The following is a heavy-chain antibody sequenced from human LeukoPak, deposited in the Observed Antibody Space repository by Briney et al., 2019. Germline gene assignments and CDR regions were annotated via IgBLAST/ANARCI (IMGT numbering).Heavy chain of an antibody. CDR3: ARDWVVTSYWYFDL. V-gene: IGHV4-38-2*02. CDR2: IYRSGNT. Sequence: PSETLSLTCAVSGFSIISGYYWGWMRQPPGKGLEYIGSIYRSGNTYYNPSLKSRVTISVDTSKNQFFLKLSSVTAADTAVYYCARDWVVTSYWYFDLWGRGTLVTVSS. D-gene: IGHD2-21*02. CDR1: GFSIISGYY. J-gene: IGHJ2*01.